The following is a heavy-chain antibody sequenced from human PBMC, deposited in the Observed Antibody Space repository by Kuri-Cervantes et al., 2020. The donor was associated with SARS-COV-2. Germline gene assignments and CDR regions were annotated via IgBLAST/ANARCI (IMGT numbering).Heavy chain of an antibody. CDR2: ISWNSGNI. CDR1: GFTFSSYS. D-gene: IGHD4-17*01. CDR3: AKDKGDYGDVGGYFDY. Sequence: SLKISCAASGFTFSSYSMNWVRQAPGKGLEWVAGISWNSGNIGYADSVKGRFTISRDNAKNSLYLQMNSLRAEDTALYYCAKDKGDYGDVGGYFDYWGQGTLVTVSS. V-gene: IGHV3-9*01. J-gene: IGHJ4*02.